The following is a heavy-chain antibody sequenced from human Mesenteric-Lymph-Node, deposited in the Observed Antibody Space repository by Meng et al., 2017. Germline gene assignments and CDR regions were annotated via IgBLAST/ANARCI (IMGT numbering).Heavy chain of an antibody. Sequence: ASVKVSCKASGYTFTSYYMHWVRQAPGQGLEWVGIINPSGGSTSYAQKFQGRVTMTRDTSTSTVYMELSSLRSEDTAVYYCARAHDFWSGYLEKHGMDVWGQGTTVTVSS. CDR1: GYTFTSYY. CDR3: ARAHDFWSGYLEKHGMDV. D-gene: IGHD3-3*01. V-gene: IGHV1-46*01. CDR2: INPSGGST. J-gene: IGHJ6*02.